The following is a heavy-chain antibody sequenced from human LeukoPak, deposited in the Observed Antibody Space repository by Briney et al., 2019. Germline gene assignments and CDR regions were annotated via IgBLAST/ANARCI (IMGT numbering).Heavy chain of an antibody. CDR3: ARDLDGYYFDY. CDR2: ISWDGGST. CDR1: GFTFDDYA. Sequence: GGSLRLSCAASGFTFDDYAMHWVRQVPGKGLEWVSLISWDGGSTYYADSVKGRFTTSRDNSKNSLYLQMNGLRAEDTALYYCARDLDGYYFDYWGQGTLVTVSS. V-gene: IGHV3-43D*03. J-gene: IGHJ4*02.